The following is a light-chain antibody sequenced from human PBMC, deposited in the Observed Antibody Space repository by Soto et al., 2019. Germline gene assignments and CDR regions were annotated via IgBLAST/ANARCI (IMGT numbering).Light chain of an antibody. CDR2: EVT. CDR1: SSDVGGYNF. Sequence: QSVLTQPASVSGSPGQSITISCTGTSSDVGGYNFVSWYQQHPGKAPKLMIYEVTDRPSGVSNRFSDSKSGSTASLTISGLQAEDEADYYCSSYTSRNTLAFGGGTKLTVL. V-gene: IGLV2-14*01. J-gene: IGLJ2*01. CDR3: SSYTSRNTLA.